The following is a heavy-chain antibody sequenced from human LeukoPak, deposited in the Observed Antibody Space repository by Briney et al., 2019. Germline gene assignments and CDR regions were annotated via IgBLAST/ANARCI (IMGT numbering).Heavy chain of an antibody. D-gene: IGHD3-3*01. CDR2: ISGSGGST. Sequence: GGSLRLSCAASGFTSSSYAMSWVRQAPGKGLEWVSAISGSGGSTYYADSVKGRFTISRDNSKNTLYLQMNSLRAEDTAVYYCAKSAYYDFWSGYRHYFDYWGQGTLVTVSS. J-gene: IGHJ4*02. V-gene: IGHV3-23*01. CDR1: GFTSSSYA. CDR3: AKSAYYDFWSGYRHYFDY.